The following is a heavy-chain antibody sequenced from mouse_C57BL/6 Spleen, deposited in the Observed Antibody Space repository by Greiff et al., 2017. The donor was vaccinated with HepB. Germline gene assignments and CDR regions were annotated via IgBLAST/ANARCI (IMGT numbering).Heavy chain of an antibody. CDR3: ARLIYDGYYEGAMDY. D-gene: IGHD2-3*01. Sequence: QVQLKQPGTELVKPGASVKLSCKASGYTFTSYWMHWVKQRPGQGLEWIGNINPSNGGTNYNEKFKSKATLTVDKSSSTAYMQLSSLTSEDSAVYYCARLIYDGYYEGAMDYWGQGTSVTVSS. CDR1: GYTFTSYW. CDR2: INPSNGGT. V-gene: IGHV1-53*01. J-gene: IGHJ4*01.